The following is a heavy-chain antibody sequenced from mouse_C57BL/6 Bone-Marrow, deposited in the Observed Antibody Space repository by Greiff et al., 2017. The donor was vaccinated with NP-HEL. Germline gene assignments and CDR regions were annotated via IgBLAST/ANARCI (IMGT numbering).Heavy chain of an antibody. Sequence: QVQLKQSGPGLVQPSQSLSITCTVSGFSLTSYGVHWVRQSPGKGLEWLGVIWSGGSTDYNAAFISRLSISKDNSKSQVFFKMNRLQADDTAIYYCARVFAYWGQGTLVTVSA. V-gene: IGHV2-2*01. J-gene: IGHJ3*01. CDR2: IWSGGST. CDR1: GFSLTSYG. CDR3: ARVFAY.